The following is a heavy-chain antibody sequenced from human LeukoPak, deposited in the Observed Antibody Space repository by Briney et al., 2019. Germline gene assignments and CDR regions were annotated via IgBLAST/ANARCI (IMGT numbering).Heavy chain of an antibody. Sequence: TGGSLRLSCAASGFIFDDYSMSWVRQAPGKGLEWVSGINWNGGSTGYADSVKGRFTISRDNAKNSLYLQMNSLRAEDTALYYCARAHYSGSFGYWGQGTLVTVSS. CDR3: ARAHYSGSFGY. CDR1: GFIFDDYS. CDR2: INWNGGST. J-gene: IGHJ4*02. D-gene: IGHD1-26*01. V-gene: IGHV3-20*04.